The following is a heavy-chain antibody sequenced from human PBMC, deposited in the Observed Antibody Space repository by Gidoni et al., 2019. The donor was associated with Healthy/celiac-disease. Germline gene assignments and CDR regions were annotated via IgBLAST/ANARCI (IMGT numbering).Heavy chain of an antibody. Sequence: EVQLVESGGGLIQPGGSLRLSCAASGFTVSSNYIGWVRQAPGKGLEWVSVIYSGGSTYYADSVKGRFTISRDNSKNTLYLQMNSLRAEDTAVYYCARGCSSTSCWASSHAFDIWGQGTMVTVSS. CDR1: GFTVSSNY. CDR3: ARGCSSTSCWASSHAFDI. D-gene: IGHD2-2*01. V-gene: IGHV3-53*01. J-gene: IGHJ3*02. CDR2: IYSGGST.